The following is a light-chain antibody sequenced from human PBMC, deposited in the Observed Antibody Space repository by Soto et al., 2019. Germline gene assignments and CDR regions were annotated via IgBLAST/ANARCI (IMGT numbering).Light chain of an antibody. V-gene: IGKV3-20*01. CDR3: QQYDTSPWT. J-gene: IGKJ1*01. CDR2: GAS. CDR1: HSVSSSY. Sequence: PGERATLSCRASHSVSSSYLAWYQQKPGQAPRLLIYGASSRATGIPDRFSGSGSGTDFTLTISRLEPEDFAVYYCQQYDTSPWTFGQGTKVEIK.